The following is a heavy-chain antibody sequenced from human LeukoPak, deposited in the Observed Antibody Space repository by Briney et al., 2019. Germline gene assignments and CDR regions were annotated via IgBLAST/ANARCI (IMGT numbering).Heavy chain of an antibody. J-gene: IGHJ4*02. Sequence: PGRSLRLSCAASGFTFSRYAMHWVRQAPGKGLEWVAVISCDGSNEYYAESVKGRFTISRDSSENTLYLEMNSLRVEDTDVYYCARVGYYSSGPFSYFDYWGQGTLVTVSS. D-gene: IGHD3-10*01. CDR3: ARVGYYSSGPFSYFDY. V-gene: IGHV3-30-3*01. CDR1: GFTFSRYA. CDR2: ISCDGSNE.